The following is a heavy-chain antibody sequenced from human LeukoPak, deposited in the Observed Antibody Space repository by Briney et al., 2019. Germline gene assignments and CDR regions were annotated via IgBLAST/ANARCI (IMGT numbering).Heavy chain of an antibody. D-gene: IGHD2-8*01. CDR3: ARDLGVQGNIDY. Sequence: ASAKVSCKASGYTFTSYYMHWVRQAPGQGLEWMGIINPSGGSTSYAQKFQGRVTMTRDTSTSTVYMEPSSLRSEDTAVYYCARDLGVQGNIDYWGQGTLVTVSS. V-gene: IGHV1-46*03. CDR2: INPSGGST. J-gene: IGHJ4*02. CDR1: GYTFTSYY.